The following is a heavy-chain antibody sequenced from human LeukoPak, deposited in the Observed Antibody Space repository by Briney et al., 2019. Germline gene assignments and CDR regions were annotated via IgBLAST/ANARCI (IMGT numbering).Heavy chain of an antibody. CDR3: AKGWFGKVGDY. D-gene: IGHD3-10*01. CDR2: ISGSGETT. Sequence: GGSLRLSCAASGFTFSSYALSWVRQAPGKGLEWVSTISGSGETTYYADSVKGRLIISRDNFKSTLYLQINTLRVEDTAVYYCAKGWFGKVGDYWGQGTLVTVSS. J-gene: IGHJ4*02. CDR1: GFTFSSYA. V-gene: IGHV3-23*01.